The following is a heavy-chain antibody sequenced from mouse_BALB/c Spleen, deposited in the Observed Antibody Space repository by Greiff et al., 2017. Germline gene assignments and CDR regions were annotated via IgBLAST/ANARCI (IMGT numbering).Heavy chain of an antibody. CDR3: ARSGGRGYAMAY. D-gene: IGHD3-2*02. CDR2: IYPGDGST. V-gene: IGHV1S56*01. J-gene: IGHJ4*01. CDR1: GYTFTSYD. Sequence: QVQLQHSGPELVKPGALVKISCKASGYTFTSYDINWVKQRPGQGLEWIGWIYPGDGSTKYNEKFKGKATLTADKSSSTAYMQLSSLTSENSAVYFCARSGGRGYAMAYWGQGTSVTVSS.